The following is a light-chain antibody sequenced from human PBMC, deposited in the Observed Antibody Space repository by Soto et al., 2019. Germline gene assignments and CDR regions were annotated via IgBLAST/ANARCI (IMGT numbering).Light chain of an antibody. CDR3: CSYAGSSTWV. Sequence: ALTQPASVSGSPGQSITISCTGTSSDVGTYNLVSWYQQHPGKAPKLMIYEGNKRPSGVSNRFSGSKSGNTASLTISGLQAEDEADYYCCSYAGSSTWVFGGGTKVTVL. CDR1: SSDVGTYNL. J-gene: IGLJ2*01. V-gene: IGLV2-23*01. CDR2: EGN.